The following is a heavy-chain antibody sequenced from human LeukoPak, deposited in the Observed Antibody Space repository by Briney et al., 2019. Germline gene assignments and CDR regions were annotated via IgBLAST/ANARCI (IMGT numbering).Heavy chain of an antibody. CDR2: IYYSGST. J-gene: IGHJ5*02. Sequence: KPSETLSLTCTVSGGSISSSSYYWGWIRQPPGKGLDWIGSIYYSGSTHYNPSLKSRVTISVDTSKNQSSLRLSSVTAADTAVYYCARQTIVVVEVGWFDPWGQGTLVTVSS. CDR3: ARQTIVVVEVGWFDP. CDR1: GGSISSSSYY. D-gene: IGHD2-2*01. V-gene: IGHV4-39*01.